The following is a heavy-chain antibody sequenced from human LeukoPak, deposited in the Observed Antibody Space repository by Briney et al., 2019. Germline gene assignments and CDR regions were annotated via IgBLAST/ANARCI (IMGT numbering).Heavy chain of an antibody. CDR2: MYYSGST. D-gene: IGHD3-22*01. CDR1: GGSISSYY. V-gene: IGHV4-59*01. CDR3: ARFDSSGLTFDK. J-gene: IGHJ4*02. Sequence: PSETLSLTCTVSGGSISSYYWSWIRQPPGKGLEWIGYMYYSGSTYYNPSLKSRVTISVDTSKNQFSLKLSSVTAADTAVYYCARFDSSGLTFDKWGQGTLVTVS.